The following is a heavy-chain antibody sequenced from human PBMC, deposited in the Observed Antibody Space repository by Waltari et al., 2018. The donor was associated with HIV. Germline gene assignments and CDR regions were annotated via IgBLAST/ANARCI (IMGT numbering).Heavy chain of an antibody. CDR2: SSGSSLIHT. V-gene: IGHV3-23*01. J-gene: IGHJ4*02. D-gene: IGHD6-19*01. CDR1: GFAFNNYA. Sequence: EVQLLESGGGLVQPGESLRLSCAASGFAFNNYAMHWVRQAPGNGPGWVSASSGSSLIHTYYADSVKGRFTVSRDNAKSTVYLQMNSLRVEDTAVYYCAHQISGQWLTPGHWGRGTRVTVSS. CDR3: AHQISGQWLTPGH.